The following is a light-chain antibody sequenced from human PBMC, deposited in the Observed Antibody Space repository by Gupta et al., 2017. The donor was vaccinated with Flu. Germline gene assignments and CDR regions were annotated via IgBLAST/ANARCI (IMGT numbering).Light chain of an antibody. CDR2: GAS. J-gene: IGKJ1*01. Sequence: EIVLTQSPGPLSLSPGERATLSCRASQSVSSSYLAWYQQKPGQAPRLLLYGASTRATGIPDRFSGSGSGTDFTLTISRLEPEDFAVYYCHQYGSLPRTFGQGTKVEIK. V-gene: IGKV3-20*01. CDR1: QSVSSSY. CDR3: HQYGSLPRT.